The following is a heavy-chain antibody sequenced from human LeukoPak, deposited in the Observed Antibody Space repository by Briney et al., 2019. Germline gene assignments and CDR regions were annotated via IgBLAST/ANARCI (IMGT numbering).Heavy chain of an antibody. CDR1: GGSISSSSYY. CDR2: IYYSGST. CDR3: ARQPLVPAAISRGRWFDP. V-gene: IGHV4-39*01. Sequence: KTSETLSLTCTVSGGSISSSSYYWGWIRQPPGKGLEWIGSIYYSGSTYYNPSLKSRVTISVDTSKNQFSLKLSSVTAADTAVYHCARQPLVPAAISRGRWFDPWGQGTQVTVSS. J-gene: IGHJ5*02. D-gene: IGHD2-2*02.